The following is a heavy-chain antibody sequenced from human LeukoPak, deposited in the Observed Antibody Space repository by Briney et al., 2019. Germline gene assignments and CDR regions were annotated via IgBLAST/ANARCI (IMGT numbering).Heavy chain of an antibody. CDR1: GFTYSISA. Sequence: PGGSLRLSCAASGFTYSISAMSWVRQAPGKGLEWVSAISGSGGSTYYADSVKGRFTISRDNSKNTLYLQMNSLRAEDTAVYYCAHISSSWPDYWGQGTLVTVSS. D-gene: IGHD6-13*01. J-gene: IGHJ4*02. V-gene: IGHV3-23*01. CDR2: ISGSGGST. CDR3: AHISSSWPDY.